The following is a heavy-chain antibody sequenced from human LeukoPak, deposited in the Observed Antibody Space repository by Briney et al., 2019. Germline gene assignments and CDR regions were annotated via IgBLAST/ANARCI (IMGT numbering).Heavy chain of an antibody. CDR1: GGSISSSSYY. CDR2: IYYSGST. D-gene: IGHD3-22*01. V-gene: IGHV4-39*07. J-gene: IGHJ6*03. Sequence: SETLSLTCTVSGGSISSSSYYWGWIRQPPGKGLEWIGSIYYSGSTYYNPSLKSRVTMSVDTSKNQFSLKLSSVTAADTAVYYCARDYYDSSGYYYLGYYYYYMDVWGKGTTVTISS. CDR3: ARDYYDSSGYYYLGYYYYYMDV.